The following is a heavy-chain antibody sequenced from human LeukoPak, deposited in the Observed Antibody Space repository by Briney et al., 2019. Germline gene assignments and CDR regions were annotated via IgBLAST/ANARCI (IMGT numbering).Heavy chain of an antibody. J-gene: IGHJ4*02. V-gene: IGHV1-69*05. CDR3: ARGKTNWGAIDY. Sequence: ASVKVSCKASGGTFSSYAISWVRQAPGQGLEWMGGIIPIFGTANYAQKFQGRVTITTDESTSTAYMEPSSLRSEDTAVYYCARGKTNWGAIDYWGQGTLVTVSS. D-gene: IGHD7-27*01. CDR1: GGTFSSYA. CDR2: IIPIFGTA.